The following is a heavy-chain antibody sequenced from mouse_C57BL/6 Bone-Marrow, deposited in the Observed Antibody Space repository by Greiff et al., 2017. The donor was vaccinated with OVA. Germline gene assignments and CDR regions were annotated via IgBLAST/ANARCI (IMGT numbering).Heavy chain of an antibody. CDR3: VRPSSLYYAMDY. CDR2: IRSKSNNYAT. J-gene: IGHJ4*01. CDR1: GFSFNTYA. Sequence: EVQLVESGGGLVQPKGSLKLSCAASGFSFNTYAMNWVRQAPGKGLEWVARIRSKSNNYATYYADSVKDRFTISRDDSESMLYLQMNNLKTEDTAMYYCVRPSSLYYAMDYWGQGTSVTVSS. D-gene: IGHD6-1*01. V-gene: IGHV10-1*01.